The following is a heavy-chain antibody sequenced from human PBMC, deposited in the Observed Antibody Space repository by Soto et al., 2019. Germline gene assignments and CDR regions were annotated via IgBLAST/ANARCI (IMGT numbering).Heavy chain of an antibody. V-gene: IGHV4-30-4*01. D-gene: IGHD3-10*01. CDR1: GGSISSGDYY. CDR3: ARDSSRSVGSGSYYYYYGMDV. Sequence: QVQLQESGPGLVKPSQTLSLTCTVSGGSISSGDYYWSWIRQPPGKGLEWIGYIYYSGSTYYNPSLKSRVTISVDTSKNQFSLKLSSVTAADTAVYYCARDSSRSVGSGSYYYYYGMDVWGQGTTVTVSS. CDR2: IYYSGST. J-gene: IGHJ6*02.